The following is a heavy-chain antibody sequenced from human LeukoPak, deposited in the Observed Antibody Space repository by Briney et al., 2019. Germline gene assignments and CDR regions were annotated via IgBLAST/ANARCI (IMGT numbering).Heavy chain of an antibody. D-gene: IGHD1-14*01. CDR1: GFTFGTFW. Sequence: GGSLRLSCAASGFTFGTFWMHWVRQAPGKGLVWVSRINPEETTTNYADAVKGRFTISGDNAKNTLYPQMNSLRAEDTAVYYCARGGLEPVDYWGQGTLVTVSS. CDR2: INPEETTT. CDR3: ARGGLEPVDY. V-gene: IGHV3-74*01. J-gene: IGHJ4*02.